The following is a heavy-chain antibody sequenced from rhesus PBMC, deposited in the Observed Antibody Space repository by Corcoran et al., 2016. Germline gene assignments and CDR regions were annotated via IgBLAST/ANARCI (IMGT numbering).Heavy chain of an antibody. CDR2: IYGVSGST. J-gene: IGHJ1*01. CDR1: GDSISSDY. Sequence: QVQLQESGPGLVKPSETLSLTCVVSGDSISSDYWGWVRQSPGKGLECIGYIYGVSGSTNYNPSLKSRVTISTYTTKNQFSLKLTSVTAADTAIYYCAKYCSGTGCGYFEFWGQGALVTVSS. CDR3: AKYCSGTGCGYFEF. V-gene: IGHV4S7*01. D-gene: IGHD2-21*01.